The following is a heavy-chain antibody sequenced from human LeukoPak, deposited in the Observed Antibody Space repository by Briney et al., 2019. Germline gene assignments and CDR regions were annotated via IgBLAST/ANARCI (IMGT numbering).Heavy chain of an antibody. CDR2: TSSSGSTI. CDR1: GFTFSDYY. Sequence: GGSLRLSCAASGFTFSDYYMSWIRQAPGKGLEWVSYTSSSGSTIYCADSVKGRFTISRDNAKNSLYLQMNSLRAEDTAVYYCVARAEYFQHWGQGTLVTVSS. V-gene: IGHV3-11*01. CDR3: VARAEYFQH. J-gene: IGHJ1*01.